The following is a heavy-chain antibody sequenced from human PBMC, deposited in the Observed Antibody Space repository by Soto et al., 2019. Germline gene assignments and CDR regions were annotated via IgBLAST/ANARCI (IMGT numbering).Heavy chain of an antibody. J-gene: IGHJ4*02. D-gene: IGHD2-21*01. CDR3: ARMGCGDECSSYDN. CDR1: GFTLSHFA. CDR2: ISPTGSRT. Sequence: EVQLLESGGGLVQPGGSLRVSCAASGFTLSHFAVNWVRQAPGKGLEWVSGISPTGSRTFYADSVKGRYSISRDNSQDAVVLQMDSLSVEDTAVYFCARMGCGDECSSYDNWGQGTLVTVSS. V-gene: IGHV3-23*01.